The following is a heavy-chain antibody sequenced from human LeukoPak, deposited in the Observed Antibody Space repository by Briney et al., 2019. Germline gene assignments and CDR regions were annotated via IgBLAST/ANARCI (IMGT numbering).Heavy chain of an antibody. D-gene: IGHD3-22*01. CDR1: GVSVSSGSYY. V-gene: IGHV4-61*01. CDR2: IYYSGST. J-gene: IGHJ4*02. CDR3: ARAGDYYDSSGYYYEYYFDF. Sequence: SETLSLTCTVSGVSVSSGSYYWSWIRQPPGKGLEWIGYIYYSGSTNYNPSLKSRVTISVDTSKNQFSLKLSSVTAADTAVYYCARAGDYYDSSGYYYEYYFDFWGQGTLVTVSS.